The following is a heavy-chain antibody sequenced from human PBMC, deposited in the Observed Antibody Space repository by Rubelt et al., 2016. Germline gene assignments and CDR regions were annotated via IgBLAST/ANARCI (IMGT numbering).Heavy chain of an antibody. J-gene: IGHJ4*02. V-gene: IGHV2-5*02. Sequence: QITLKESGPTLVKPTQTLALTCTFSGFSLRRNAVGVGWVRQPPGKALEWLALIYWDDDKRYSPSLKNRLTITTDDSKNLVVLTMTNMDPVDTCTYYCAHSGGYQLIDYWGQGTLVTVSS. CDR1: GFSLRRNAVG. CDR2: IYWDDDK. CDR3: AHSGGYQLIDY. D-gene: IGHD2-2*01.